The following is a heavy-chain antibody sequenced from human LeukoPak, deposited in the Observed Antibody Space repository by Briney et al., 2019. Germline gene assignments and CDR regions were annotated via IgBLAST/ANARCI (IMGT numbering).Heavy chain of an antibody. D-gene: IGHD3-10*01. V-gene: IGHV4-39*02. J-gene: IGHJ4*02. CDR1: GGSIGSSAYS. CDR3: AREGPHGSGIYYNPLDY. Sequence: SETLSLTCTVSGGSIGSSAYSWGWIRQPPGKGLEWIGSISYTGTTYYNPSLKSRVTISLDTSKNQLSLKLISVTAADTALYYCAREGPHGSGIYYNPLDYWGQGALVIVSS. CDR2: ISYTGTT.